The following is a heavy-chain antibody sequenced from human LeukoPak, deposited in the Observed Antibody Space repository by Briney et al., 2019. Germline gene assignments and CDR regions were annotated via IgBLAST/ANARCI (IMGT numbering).Heavy chain of an antibody. CDR2: INHSGST. CDR3: ARGLYTVIVVGGSNWFDP. D-gene: IGHD3-22*01. J-gene: IGHJ5*02. V-gene: IGHV4-34*01. Sequence: SETLSLTCAVYGGSFSGYYWSWIRQPPGKGLEWIGEINHSGSTNYNLSLKSRVTISVDTSKNQFSLKLSSVTAADTAVYYCARGLYTVIVVGGSNWFDPWGQGTLVTVSS. CDR1: GGSFSGYY.